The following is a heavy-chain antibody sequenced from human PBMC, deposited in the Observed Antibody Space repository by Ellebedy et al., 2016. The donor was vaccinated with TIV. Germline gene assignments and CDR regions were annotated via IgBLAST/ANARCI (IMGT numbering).Heavy chain of an antibody. Sequence: ASVKVSCKASGYTFTSYDINWVRQATGQGLEWMRWMNPNSGKTGYARTFQGRVTMTRNTSISTAYMELSYLRSEDTAVYYCARDRLTYAYYHMDVWGKGTTVTVSS. J-gene: IGHJ6*03. D-gene: IGHD2-21*02. CDR1: GYTFTSYD. V-gene: IGHV1-8*01. CDR2: MNPNSGKT. CDR3: ARDRLTYAYYHMDV.